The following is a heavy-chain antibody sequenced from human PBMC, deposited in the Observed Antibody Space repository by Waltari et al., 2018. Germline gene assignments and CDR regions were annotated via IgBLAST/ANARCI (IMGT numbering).Heavy chain of an antibody. CDR2: IYTSGST. V-gene: IGHV4-4*07. CDR3: ARAVLLWFGEYGFDY. D-gene: IGHD3-10*01. Sequence: QVQLQESGPGLVKPSETLSLTCTVSGGSISSYYWSWIRQPDGKGLEWIGRIYTSGSTNYNPARMSGVNMSVDTSKNQFSLKLSSVTAADTAVYYCARAVLLWFGEYGFDYWGQGTLVTVSS. CDR1: GGSISSYY. J-gene: IGHJ4*02.